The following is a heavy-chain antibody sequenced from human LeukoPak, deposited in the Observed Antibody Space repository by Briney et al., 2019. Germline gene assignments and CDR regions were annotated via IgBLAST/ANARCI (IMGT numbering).Heavy chain of an antibody. J-gene: IGHJ4*02. Sequence: SETLSLTYAVYGGSFSGYYWSWIRQPPGKGLGWIGEINHSGSTNYNPSLKSRVTISVDTSKNQFSLKLSSVTAADTAVYYCARGRPRLYGDHGRALWAFDYWGQGTLVTVSS. CDR3: ARGRPRLYGDHGRALWAFDY. CDR1: GGSFSGYY. D-gene: IGHD4-17*01. V-gene: IGHV4-34*01. CDR2: INHSGST.